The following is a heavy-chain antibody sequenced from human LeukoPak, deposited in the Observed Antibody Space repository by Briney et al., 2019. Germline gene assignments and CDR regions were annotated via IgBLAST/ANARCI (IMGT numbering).Heavy chain of an antibody. CDR1: GFTFSSYG. CDR3: ARDRGYSGYDYVFDI. V-gene: IGHV3-21*01. CDR2: LRSGNNYD. J-gene: IGHJ3*02. Sequence: GGSLRLSCAASGFTFSSYGMSWVRQAPGKGLEWVSSLRSGNNYDNYAESVKGRFTISRDNAKNSLYLQMNSLRVEDTAVYYCARDRGYSGYDYVFDIWGQGTMVTVSS. D-gene: IGHD5-12*01.